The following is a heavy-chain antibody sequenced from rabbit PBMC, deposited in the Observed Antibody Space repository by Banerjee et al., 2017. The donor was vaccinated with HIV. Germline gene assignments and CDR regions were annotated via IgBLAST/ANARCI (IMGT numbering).Heavy chain of an antibody. V-gene: IGHV1S40*01. J-gene: IGHJ4*01. CDR2: VFTGNVKT. Sequence: QQLVESGGGLVKPGASLTLTCKASGIDFSRGYDMCWVRLAPGKGLEWIGCVFTGNVKTYYASWAKGRFTISKTSSTTVTLQMTSLTAADTATYFCVREAGYGGYGDANLWGPGTLVTVS. CDR3: VREAGYGGYGDANL. D-gene: IGHD6-1*01. CDR1: GIDFSRGYD.